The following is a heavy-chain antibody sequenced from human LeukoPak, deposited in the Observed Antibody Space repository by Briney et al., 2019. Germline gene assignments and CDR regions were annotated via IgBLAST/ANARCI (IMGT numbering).Heavy chain of an antibody. J-gene: IGHJ3*02. CDR3: AKRPSYYDNSADGFDI. CDR1: GFTFSSYG. Sequence: GSLRLSCAASGFTFSSYGMHWVRQAPGKGLEWVAFIRYDGSNKYYADSVKGRFTISRDNSKNTLYLQMNSLRAEDTAVYYCAKRPSYYDNSADGFDIWGQGTMVTVSS. D-gene: IGHD3-22*01. CDR2: IRYDGSNK. V-gene: IGHV3-30*02.